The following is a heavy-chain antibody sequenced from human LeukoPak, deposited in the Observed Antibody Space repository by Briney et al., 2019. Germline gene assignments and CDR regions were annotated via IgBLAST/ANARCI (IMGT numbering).Heavy chain of an antibody. CDR1: GGSISSGGYY. CDR3: ARSPAGDIVVVPAARLYYFDY. V-gene: IGHV4-30-2*01. Sequence: SQTLSLTCTVSGGSISSGGYYWSWIRQPPGKGLEWIGYIYHSGSTYYNPSLKSRVTISVDRSKNQFSLKLSSVTAADTAVYYCARSPAGDIVVVPAARLYYFDYWGQGTLVTVSS. J-gene: IGHJ4*02. CDR2: IYHSGST. D-gene: IGHD2-2*01.